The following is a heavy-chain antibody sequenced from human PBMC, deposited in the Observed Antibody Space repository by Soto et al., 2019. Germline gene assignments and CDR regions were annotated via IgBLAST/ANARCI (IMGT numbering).Heavy chain of an antibody. CDR1: GYTFTSYY. V-gene: IGHV1-46*01. CDR3: ARDRSRYYYDSSGYYLYNWFDP. Sequence: ASVKVSCKASGYTFTSYYMHWVRQAPGQGLEWMGIINPSGGSTSYAQKFQGRVTMSRDTSTSTVYMALSSLRSEDTAVYYCARDRSRYYYDSSGYYLYNWFDPWGQGTLVTVSS. D-gene: IGHD3-22*01. CDR2: INPSGGST. J-gene: IGHJ5*02.